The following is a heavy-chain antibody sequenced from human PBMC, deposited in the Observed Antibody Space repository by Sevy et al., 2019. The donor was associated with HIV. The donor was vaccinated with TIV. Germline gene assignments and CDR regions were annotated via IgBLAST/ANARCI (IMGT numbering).Heavy chain of an antibody. CDR2: INEDGFTT. CDR3: VKDLSGPFDQ. J-gene: IGHJ4*02. V-gene: IGHV3-74*01. CDR1: GFPFNTFW. Sequence: GGSLRLSCAASGFPFNTFWMHWVRQSPGEGLVWVSRINEDGFTTDYADSVKGRFTISRDNAKNTLYLQMNSLRVEDTAVYYCVKDLSGPFDQWGQGTMVTVSS. D-gene: IGHD5-12*01.